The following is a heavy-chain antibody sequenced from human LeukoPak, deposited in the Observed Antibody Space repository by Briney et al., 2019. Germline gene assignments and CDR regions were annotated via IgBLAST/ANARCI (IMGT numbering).Heavy chain of an antibody. Sequence: SETLSLTCAVSGASISSSNYYWGWVRQSPGKGLEWIGNIYSSGNTYYNASLKSRVTMYIDTSKNQFSMKLSSVTAADTAMYYCAKSNGCGLIDYWGQGTLVTVSS. CDR3: AKSNGCGLIDY. D-gene: IGHD2-8*01. V-gene: IGHV4-39*01. CDR1: GASISSSNYY. J-gene: IGHJ4*02. CDR2: IYSSGNT.